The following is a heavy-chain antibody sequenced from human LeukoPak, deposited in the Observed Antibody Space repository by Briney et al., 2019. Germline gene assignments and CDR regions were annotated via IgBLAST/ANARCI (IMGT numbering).Heavy chain of an antibody. J-gene: IGHJ4*02. V-gene: IGHV1-69*05. CDR3: ARGPHRFGESAPDY. CDR2: IIHIFGTA. Sequence: SVKVSYNASERTFSSYAVIWLRQSPGQGLECMGGIIHIFGTANYAEKFQGRVTITTDEFTRTVYMEMGSLRAEDTAVYYCARGPHRFGESAPDYWGQGTLVTVSS. D-gene: IGHD3-10*01. CDR1: ERTFSSYA.